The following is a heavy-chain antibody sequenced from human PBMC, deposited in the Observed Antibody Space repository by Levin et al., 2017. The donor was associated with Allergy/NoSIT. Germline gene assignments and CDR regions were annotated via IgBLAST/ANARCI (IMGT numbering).Heavy chain of an antibody. Sequence: SETLSLTCTVSGGSISSGDYYWSWIRQPPGKGLEWIGYIYYSGSTYYNPSLKSRVTISVDTSKNQFSLKLSSVTAADTAVYYCARGNYYDSSGYYYDDYWGQGTLVTVSS. J-gene: IGHJ4*02. D-gene: IGHD3-22*01. CDR2: IYYSGST. V-gene: IGHV4-30-4*01. CDR1: GGSISSGDYY. CDR3: ARGNYYDSSGYYYDDY.